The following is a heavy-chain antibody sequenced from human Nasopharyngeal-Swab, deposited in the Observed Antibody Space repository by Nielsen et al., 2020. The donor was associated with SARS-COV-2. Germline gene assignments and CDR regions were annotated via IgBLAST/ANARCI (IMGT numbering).Heavy chain of an antibody. V-gene: IGHV4-39*07. Sequence: RQAPGKGLEWIGSIYYSGSTYYNPSLTSRVTISVDTSKNQFSLKLSSVTAADTAVYYCASGGVNANTIFGVVIPPLWYYYGMDVWGQVTTVTVSS. CDR2: IYYSGST. J-gene: IGHJ6*02. CDR3: ASGGVNANTIFGVVIPPLWYYYGMDV. D-gene: IGHD3-3*01.